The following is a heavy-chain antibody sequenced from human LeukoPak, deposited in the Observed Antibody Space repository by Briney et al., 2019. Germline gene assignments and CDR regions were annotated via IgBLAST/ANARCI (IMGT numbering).Heavy chain of an antibody. J-gene: IGHJ5*02. CDR3: ARDRPDSTSPTTVGRFDP. CDR2: IYSTGTT. D-gene: IGHD2-2*01. Sequence: SETLSLTCSVSGDSISSGGFYWHWIRQHPEKGLEWIGYIYSTGTTHYNPSLTSRLTMSLDTSKNQFSLKVTSVTAADTAVYFCARDRPDSTSPTTVGRFDPWGQGTLVTVSS. V-gene: IGHV4-31*03. CDR1: GDSISSGGFY.